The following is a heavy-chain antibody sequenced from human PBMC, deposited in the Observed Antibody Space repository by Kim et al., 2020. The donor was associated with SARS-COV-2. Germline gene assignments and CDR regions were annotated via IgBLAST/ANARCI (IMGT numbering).Heavy chain of an antibody. D-gene: IGHD3-10*01. CDR2: ISYDGSNK. CDR1: GFTFSSYA. J-gene: IGHJ6*01. CDR3: ARDQGMVRGVRGYDYYYG. V-gene: IGHV3-30-3*01. Sequence: GGSLRLSCAASGFTFSSYAMHWVRQAPGKGLEWVAVISYDGSNKYYADSVKGRFTISRDNSKNTLYLQMNSLRAEDTAVYYCARDQGMVRGVRGYDYYYG.